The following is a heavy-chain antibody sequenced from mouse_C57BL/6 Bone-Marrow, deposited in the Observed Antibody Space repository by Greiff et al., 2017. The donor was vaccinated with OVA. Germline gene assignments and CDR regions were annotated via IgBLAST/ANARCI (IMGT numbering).Heavy chain of an antibody. Sequence: QVQLQQSGAELVMPGASVKMSCKASGYTFTSYTMHWVKQRPGQGLEWIGYINPSSGYTKYNQKFKDKATLTADKSSSTAYMQLSSLTSEDSAVYYCAREIIYYYGSSSLYFDVWGTGTTVTVSS. CDR2: INPSSGYT. CDR1: GYTFTSYT. V-gene: IGHV1-4*01. CDR3: AREIIYYYGSSSLYFDV. J-gene: IGHJ1*03. D-gene: IGHD1-1*01.